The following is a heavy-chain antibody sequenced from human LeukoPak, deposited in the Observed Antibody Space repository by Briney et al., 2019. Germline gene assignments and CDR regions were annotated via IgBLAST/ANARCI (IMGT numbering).Heavy chain of an antibody. J-gene: IGHJ3*02. Sequence: PGGSLRLSCAASGFTFSNFWMSWVRPAPGKGLEWVAIINPDGSTTGYVDSVKGRFTISRDNAKNSLCLQLNSLRAEDTAVYYCVRDPGWGAFDIWGQGTMVTVSS. CDR3: VRDPGWGAFDI. D-gene: IGHD3-16*01. V-gene: IGHV3-7*01. CDR1: GFTFSNFW. CDR2: INPDGSTT.